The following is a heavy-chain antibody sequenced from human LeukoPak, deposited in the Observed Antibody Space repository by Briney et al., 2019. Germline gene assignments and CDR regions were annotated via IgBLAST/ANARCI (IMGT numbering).Heavy chain of an antibody. CDR2: IIPIFGTA. CDR3: ARGYYYDSSGYYYMAYAFDI. D-gene: IGHD3-22*01. Sequence: SVKVSCKASGGTFSSYGISWVRQAPGQGLEWMGGIIPIFGTANYAQKFQGRVTITADKSTSTAYMELSSLRSEDTAVYYCARGYYYDSSGYYYMAYAFDIWGQGTMVTVSS. V-gene: IGHV1-69*06. CDR1: GGTFSSYG. J-gene: IGHJ3*02.